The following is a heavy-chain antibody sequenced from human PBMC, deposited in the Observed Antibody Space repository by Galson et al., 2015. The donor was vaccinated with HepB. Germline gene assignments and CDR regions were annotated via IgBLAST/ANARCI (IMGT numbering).Heavy chain of an antibody. CDR2: ISSSSSTI. CDR1: GFTFSSYS. J-gene: IGHJ5*02. CDR3: ARGGMATIVDPRTRFDP. Sequence: SLRLSCAASGFTFSSYSMNWVRQAPGKGLEWVSYISSSSSTIYYADPVKGRFTISRDNAKNSLYLQMNSLRDEDTAVYYCARGGMATIVDPRTRFDPWGQGTLVTVSS. D-gene: IGHD5-24*01. V-gene: IGHV3-48*02.